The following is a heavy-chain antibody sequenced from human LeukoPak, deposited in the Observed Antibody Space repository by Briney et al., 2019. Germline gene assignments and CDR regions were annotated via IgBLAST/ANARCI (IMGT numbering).Heavy chain of an antibody. CDR2: ISSSGTTI. Sequence: GGSLRLSCAASGFTFSDYYMSWLRQAQGKGLEWVSYISSSGTTIYYEDYMKGRLTISRDNAKNSLYLQMNSLRAEDTAVYNCARGGAYCKGPVDYWGQGTLVTVSS. CDR3: ARGGAYCKGPVDY. D-gene: IGHD3-16*01. CDR1: GFTFSDYY. V-gene: IGHV3-11*01. J-gene: IGHJ4*02.